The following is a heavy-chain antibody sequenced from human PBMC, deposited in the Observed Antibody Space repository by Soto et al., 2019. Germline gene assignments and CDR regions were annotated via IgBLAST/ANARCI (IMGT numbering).Heavy chain of an antibody. D-gene: IGHD2-15*01. V-gene: IGHV3-30*18. Sequence: VQLLESGGGLIQPGGSLRLSCAASGFTFSYGIHWLRQAPGKGLEWVAYISYDSSNKFYGDSVKGRFTIIRDNSKNTNFLQMNSLRAEDTAVYYCANLVIGYCSGNTCDDYWGQGTLVAVSS. CDR3: ANLVIGYCSGNTCDDY. CDR2: ISYDSSNK. J-gene: IGHJ4*02. CDR1: GFTFSYG.